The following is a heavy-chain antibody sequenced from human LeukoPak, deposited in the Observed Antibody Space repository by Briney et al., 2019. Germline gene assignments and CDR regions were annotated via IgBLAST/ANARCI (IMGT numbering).Heavy chain of an antibody. CDR1: GGSISSSSYY. D-gene: IGHD6-13*01. J-gene: IGHJ4*02. CDR3: ARDGRSSWYVY. V-gene: IGHV4-39*07. CDR2: IYYSGST. Sequence: SETLSLTCTVSGGSISSSSYYWGWIRQPPGKGLEWIGSIYYSGSTYYNPSLKSRVTISVDTSKNQFSLKLSSVTAADTAVYYCARDGRSSWYVYWGQGTLVTVSP.